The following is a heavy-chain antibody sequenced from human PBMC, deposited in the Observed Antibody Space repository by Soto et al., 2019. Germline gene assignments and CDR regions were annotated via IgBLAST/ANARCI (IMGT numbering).Heavy chain of an antibody. D-gene: IGHD3-10*01. V-gene: IGHV4-30-4*01. Sequence: SETLSLTCTVSGGSISSGDDYWSWIRQPPGKGLEWIGYIHYSGNTHYTPSLRSRVSFSVDTSRNQFSLTLTSVTAADTAIYYCARDRGITNLGHYYGMDVWGQGTTVT. CDR3: ARDRGITNLGHYYGMDV. CDR2: IHYSGNT. CDR1: GGSISSGDDY. J-gene: IGHJ6*02.